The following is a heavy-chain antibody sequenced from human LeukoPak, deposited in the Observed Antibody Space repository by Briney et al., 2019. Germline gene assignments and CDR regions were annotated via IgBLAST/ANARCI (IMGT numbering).Heavy chain of an antibody. Sequence: GGSLRLSCAASGFGFSDSYMSWMRQAPGKGLEWVSAISGSGGSTYYADSVKGRFTISRDNSKNTLYLQMNSLRAEDTAVYYCAKGTTIFGVVIMYYFDYWGQGTLVTVSS. J-gene: IGHJ4*02. D-gene: IGHD3-3*01. CDR3: AKGTTIFGVVIMYYFDY. CDR2: ISGSGGST. CDR1: GFGFSDSY. V-gene: IGHV3-23*01.